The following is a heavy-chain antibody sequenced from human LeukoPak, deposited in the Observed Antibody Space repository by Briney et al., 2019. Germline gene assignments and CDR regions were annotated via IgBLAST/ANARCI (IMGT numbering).Heavy chain of an antibody. J-gene: IGHJ4*02. CDR3: AKDMIGGAPDYFDY. V-gene: IGHV3-30*04. CDR1: GFTFSSYA. Sequence: GGSLRLSCAASGFTFSSYAMHWVRQAPGKGLEWVAVTSSDGSIKYYADAVKGRFTISRDNSRNTLSLQMSSLRAEDTAVYFCAKDMIGGAPDYFDYWGQGTLVTVSS. D-gene: IGHD3-16*01. CDR2: TSSDGSIK.